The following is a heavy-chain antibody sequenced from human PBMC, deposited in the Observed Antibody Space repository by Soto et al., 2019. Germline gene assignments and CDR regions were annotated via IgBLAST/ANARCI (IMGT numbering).Heavy chain of an antibody. D-gene: IGHD2-15*01. V-gene: IGHV3-30-3*01. CDR1: GFTFSSYA. J-gene: IGHJ1*01. CDR2: ISYDGSNK. Sequence: GGSLRLSCAASGFTFSSYAMHWVRQAPGKGLEWVAVISYDGSNKYYADSVKGRFTISRDNSKNTLYLQMNSLRAEDTAVYYCARDENHGVVAATAYFQHWGQGTLVTVSS. CDR3: ARDENHGVVAATAYFQH.